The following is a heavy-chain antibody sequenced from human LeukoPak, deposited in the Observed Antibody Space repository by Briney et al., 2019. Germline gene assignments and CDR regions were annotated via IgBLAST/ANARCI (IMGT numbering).Heavy chain of an antibody. D-gene: IGHD6-19*01. CDR3: AREASSGCLDY. CDR1: GFXVSSNY. V-gene: IGHV3-53*01. Sequence: PGGSLRLSCAASGFXVSSNYMXWXRXAPGXXXXXVXVIYSGGSTYYADSVKGRFTISRDNSKNTLYLQMNSLRAEDTAVYYCAREASSGCLDYWGQGTLVTVSS. CDR2: IYSGGST. J-gene: IGHJ4*02.